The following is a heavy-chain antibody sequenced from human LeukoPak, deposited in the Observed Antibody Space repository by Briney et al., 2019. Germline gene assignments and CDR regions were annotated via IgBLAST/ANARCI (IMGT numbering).Heavy chain of an antibody. Sequence: ASVKVSCKASGYTFTRYYMHWVRQAPGQGLERMGRINPNSGGTNYAQKFQGRVTMTRDTSISTAYMELSRLRSDDTAVYYCAREVDDYTEMGDDYWGQGTLVTVSS. CDR3: AREVDDYTEMGDDY. V-gene: IGHV1-2*06. CDR1: GYTFTRYY. CDR2: INPNSGGT. D-gene: IGHD4-11*01. J-gene: IGHJ4*02.